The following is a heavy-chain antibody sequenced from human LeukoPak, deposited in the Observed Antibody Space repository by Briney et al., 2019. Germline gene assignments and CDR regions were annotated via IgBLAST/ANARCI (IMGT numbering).Heavy chain of an antibody. Sequence: GGSLRLSCAASGFTFSSYSMNWVRQAPGKGLEWVSSISSSSSYIYYADSVKGRFTISRDNSKNTLYLQMNSLRAEDTAVYYCAKDPEDQFVVVPAAMNYWGQGTLVTVSS. J-gene: IGHJ4*02. V-gene: IGHV3-21*01. CDR1: GFTFSSYS. CDR2: ISSSSSYI. D-gene: IGHD2-2*01. CDR3: AKDPEDQFVVVPAAMNY.